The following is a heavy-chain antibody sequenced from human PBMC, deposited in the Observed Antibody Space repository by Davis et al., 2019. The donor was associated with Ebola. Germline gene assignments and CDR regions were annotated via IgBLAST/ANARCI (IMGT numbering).Heavy chain of an antibody. V-gene: IGHV1-3*01. CDR1: GYTFSSHI. Sequence: ASVKVSCKASGYTFSSHIVHWVRQAPGQRPEWMGWINVGDGNTQYSQNFQGRVSFTRDTSATTAYMELSSLRFEDTAIYFCARGHRGYDVLTGYWGPPESFDYWGQGTLVTVSS. J-gene: IGHJ4*02. CDR3: ARGHRGYDVLTGYWGPPESFDY. D-gene: IGHD3-9*01. CDR2: INVGDGNT.